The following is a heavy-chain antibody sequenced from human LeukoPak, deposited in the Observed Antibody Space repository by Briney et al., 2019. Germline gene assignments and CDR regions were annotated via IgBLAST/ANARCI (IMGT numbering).Heavy chain of an antibody. Sequence: GGSLRLSCTASGLTFGSYTMSWVRQAPGKGLEWVSGISATGSRTYYADSVKGRFTISRDNSKNTLYLQMNSLRAEDTAVYYCAREGAAAGPFDYWGQGTLVTVSS. CDR2: ISATGSRT. J-gene: IGHJ4*02. D-gene: IGHD6-13*01. CDR1: GLTFGSYT. V-gene: IGHV3-23*01. CDR3: AREGAAAGPFDY.